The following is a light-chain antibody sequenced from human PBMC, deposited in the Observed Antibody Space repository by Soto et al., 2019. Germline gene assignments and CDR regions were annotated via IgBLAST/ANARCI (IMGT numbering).Light chain of an antibody. CDR3: QQANSFPLT. Sequence: DIQMTQSPSSLSASVEDRVIITCRASQSISNHLNWYQQKPGKAPKLLIFAASSLQSGVPSRFSGSRSGPDFTLTISNLQPEDFASYFCQQANSFPLTFGGGTKVDIK. V-gene: IGKV1-39*01. CDR1: QSISNH. J-gene: IGKJ4*01. CDR2: AAS.